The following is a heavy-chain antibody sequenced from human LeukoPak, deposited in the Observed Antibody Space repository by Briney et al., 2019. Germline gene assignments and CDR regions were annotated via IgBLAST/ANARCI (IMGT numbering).Heavy chain of an antibody. Sequence: PGGSLRLSCAASGFTFSSYWMHWVRQAPGKGLVWVSTISGSGGSTYYADSVKGRFTISRDNSKNTLYVQMNSLRAEDTAVYYCAKDLPGFFDYWGQGTLVTVSS. J-gene: IGHJ4*02. CDR2: ISGSGGST. CDR1: GFTFSSYW. CDR3: AKDLPGFFDY. V-gene: IGHV3-23*01.